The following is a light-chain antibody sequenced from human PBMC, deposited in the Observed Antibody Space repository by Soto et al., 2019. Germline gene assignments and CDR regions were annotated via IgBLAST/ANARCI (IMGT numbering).Light chain of an antibody. J-gene: IGKJ1*01. CDR2: GAS. V-gene: IGKV3-15*01. CDR3: QQFNNWPPWT. CDR1: QSVSAN. Sequence: EIGMTQSPATLSVSPGEGATLSCRASQSVSANLAWYQQKPGQPPRLLIYGASTRAAGVPARFSGSGSGTEFTLTISSLQSEDFAVYYCQQFNNWPPWTFGQGTKVDIK.